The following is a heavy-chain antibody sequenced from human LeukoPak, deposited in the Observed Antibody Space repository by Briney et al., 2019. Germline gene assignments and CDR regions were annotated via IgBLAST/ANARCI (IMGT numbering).Heavy chain of an antibody. CDR2: ISGSGSDI. CDR1: GFTFSDYY. CDR3: TKTTRNPSP. V-gene: IGHV3-11*01. D-gene: IGHD1-1*01. J-gene: IGHJ5*02. Sequence: GGSLRLTCVASGFTFSDYYMSWVRQAPGKGLECLSYISGSGSDINYADSARGRFTISRDNTRNSLYLQMNSLRAEDTAVYYCTKTTRNPSPRGQGTLVTVSS.